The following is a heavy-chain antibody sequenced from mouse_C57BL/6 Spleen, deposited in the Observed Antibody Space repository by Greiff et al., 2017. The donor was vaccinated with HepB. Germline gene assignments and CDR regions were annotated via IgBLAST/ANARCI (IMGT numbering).Heavy chain of an antibody. J-gene: IGHJ3*01. Sequence: VKLQQPGAELVMPGASVKLSCKASGYTFTSYWMHWVKQRPGQGLEWIGEIDPSDSYTNYNQKFKGKSTLTVDKSSSTAYMQLSSLTSEDSAVYYCARSPYYYGSSPWFAYWGQGTLVTVSA. D-gene: IGHD1-1*01. V-gene: IGHV1-69*01. CDR3: ARSPYYYGSSPWFAY. CDR1: GYTFTSYW. CDR2: IDPSDSYT.